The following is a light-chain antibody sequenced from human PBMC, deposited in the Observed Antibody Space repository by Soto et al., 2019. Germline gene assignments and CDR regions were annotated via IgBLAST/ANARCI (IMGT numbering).Light chain of an antibody. J-gene: IGKJ2*01. CDR1: QTIASH. V-gene: IGKV1-39*01. Sequence: DIQMTQSPYSLSASAGDRVSITCRASQTIASHLNWYQQKPGKVPKLLMFAASTLQSGVPSRFGGSGYGTDFTLTISSLQPEDFATYYCQQSFSTPYTFGQGTKLEIK. CDR3: QQSFSTPYT. CDR2: AAS.